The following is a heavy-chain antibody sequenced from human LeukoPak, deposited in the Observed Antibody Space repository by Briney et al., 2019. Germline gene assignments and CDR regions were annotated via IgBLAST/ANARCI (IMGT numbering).Heavy chain of an antibody. CDR1: GDSISRSSYY. Sequence: SEILSLTCSVSGDSISRSSYYWGWIRQPPGEGLEWIGTIYYDGSTYHNPSLKSRVTISVDASKNQFSLKLRSVTAADTAVYYCTRDSQLEWFYLWGQGTLVTVSS. J-gene: IGHJ5*01. CDR3: TRDSQLEWFYL. V-gene: IGHV4-39*07. CDR2: IYYDGST. D-gene: IGHD3-10*01.